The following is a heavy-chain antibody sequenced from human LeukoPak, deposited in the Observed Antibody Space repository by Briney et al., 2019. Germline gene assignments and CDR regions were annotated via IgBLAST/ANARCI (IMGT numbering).Heavy chain of an antibody. CDR2: IYYSGST. Sequence: KASETLSLSCSVSGGSISTYYWSWIRQPPGKGLEWIGYIYYSGSTNYNPSLKSRVTFSVDASKNQFSLKLSSVTTADTAVYYCARDGRTGYINGIDYWGQGTLVTVSS. J-gene: IGHJ4*02. D-gene: IGHD3/OR15-3a*01. V-gene: IGHV4-59*01. CDR1: GGSISTYY. CDR3: ARDGRTGYINGIDY.